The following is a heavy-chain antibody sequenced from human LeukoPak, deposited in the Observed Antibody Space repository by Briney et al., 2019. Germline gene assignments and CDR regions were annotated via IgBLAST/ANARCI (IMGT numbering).Heavy chain of an antibody. J-gene: IGHJ4*02. D-gene: IGHD3-10*01. Sequence: SETLSLTCAVYGGSFSGYYWSWIRQPPGKGLKWIGEINHSGSTNYNPSLKSRVTISVDTSKNQFSLKLSSVTAADTAVYYCARVPVTATHGTMVRGVYYFDYWGQGTLVTVSS. CDR2: INHSGST. V-gene: IGHV4-34*01. CDR1: GGSFSGYY. CDR3: ARVPVTATHGTMVRGVYYFDY.